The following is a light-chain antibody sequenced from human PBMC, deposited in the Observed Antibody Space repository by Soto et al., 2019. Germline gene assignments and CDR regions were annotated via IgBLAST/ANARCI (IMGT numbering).Light chain of an antibody. V-gene: IGLV2-8*01. CDR3: SSCAGNNNLV. CDR2: EVS. CDR1: SSEVGGYNY. J-gene: IGLJ2*01. Sequence: QSALPQPPSASGSPGQSVTISCTGTSSEVGGYNYVSWYQQHPGKAPKLMISEVSKRPSGVPDRFSGSKSGNTASLTVSVLQAEDEADYYCSSCAGNNNLVFGGGTKLTVL.